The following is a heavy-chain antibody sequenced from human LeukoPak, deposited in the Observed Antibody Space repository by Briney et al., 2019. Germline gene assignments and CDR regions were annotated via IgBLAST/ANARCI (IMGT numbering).Heavy chain of an antibody. CDR2: IYYSGST. CDR1: GGSIGSSSYY. CDR3: ARQTWIELWHFDY. V-gene: IGHV4-39*01. D-gene: IGHD5-18*01. Sequence: SETLSLTCTVSGGSIGSSSYYWAWIRQPPGKGLEWIGSIYYSGSTYYNPSLKSRVTIFVETSKNKFSLKVSSVTAADTAVYYCARQTWIELWHFDYWGQGALVAVSS. J-gene: IGHJ4*02.